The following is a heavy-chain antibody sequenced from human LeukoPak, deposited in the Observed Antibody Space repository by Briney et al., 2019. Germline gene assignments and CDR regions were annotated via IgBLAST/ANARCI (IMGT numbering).Heavy chain of an antibody. J-gene: IGHJ5*02. D-gene: IGHD3-10*01. CDR3: TRGYGSGRNWFDP. CDR1: GFTFGDYA. V-gene: IGHV3-49*03. Sequence: PGGSLRLSCTASGFTFGDYAMSWFRQAPGKGLEWVGFIRSKAYGGTTEYAASVKDRFTISRDDSKSIAYLQMNSLKTEDTAVYYCTRGYGSGRNWFDPWGQGTLVTVSS. CDR2: IRSKAYGGTT.